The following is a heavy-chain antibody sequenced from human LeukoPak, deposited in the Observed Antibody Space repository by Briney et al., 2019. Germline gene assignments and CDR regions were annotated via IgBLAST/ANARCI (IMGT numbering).Heavy chain of an antibody. CDR2: IKQDGSEK. CDR1: GFTFSNYW. D-gene: IGHD7-27*01. Sequence: GGSLRLSCAASGFTFSNYWMSWVRQAPGKGLEWVANIKQDGSEKYYVDSVKGRFTISRDNAKNSLYLQMNSLRDEDTAVYYCVRDNNWGFDYWGQGTLVTVSS. CDR3: VRDNNWGFDY. J-gene: IGHJ4*02. V-gene: IGHV3-7*01.